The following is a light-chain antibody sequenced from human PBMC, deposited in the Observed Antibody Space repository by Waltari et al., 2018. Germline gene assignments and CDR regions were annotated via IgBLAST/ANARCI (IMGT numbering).Light chain of an antibody. CDR3: QQYDNYPIT. J-gene: IGKJ5*01. V-gene: IGKV1D-16*01. CDR2: GAS. CDR1: QGISNG. Sequence: DIQMTQSPSSLSASVGDRVTITCRASQGISNGLAWYQQKPGKAPKSLLYGASNLQSGAPSRFSGSGSGTDFTLTITNVQPEDFATYYCQQYDNYPITVGQGTRLEIK.